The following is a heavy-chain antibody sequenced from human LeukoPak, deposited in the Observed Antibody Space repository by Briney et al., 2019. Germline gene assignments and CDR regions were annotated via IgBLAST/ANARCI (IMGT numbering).Heavy chain of an antibody. CDR2: LNPHSGGT. CDR1: GYTFTAYY. D-gene: IGHD2-2*01. V-gene: IGHV1-2*02. Sequence: ASVKVSCKASGYTFTAYYIHWVRQAPGQGLEWMGWLNPHSGGTNFAQKFQGRVTMTRDTSISTAYMEMSRPTFDDTAVYYCARDSPSKVSWGQGTLVTVSS. J-gene: IGHJ5*02. CDR3: ARDSPSKVS.